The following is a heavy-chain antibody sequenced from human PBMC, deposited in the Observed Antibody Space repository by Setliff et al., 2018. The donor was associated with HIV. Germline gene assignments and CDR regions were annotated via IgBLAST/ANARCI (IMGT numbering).Heavy chain of an antibody. CDR1: GYTFTSYA. CDR3: ARDGWELDRGRADYFDY. D-gene: IGHD3-10*01. J-gene: IGHJ4*02. CDR2: INVGNGNI. V-gene: IGHV1-3*01. Sequence: ASVKVSCKASGYTFTSYAMHWVRQAPGQRFEWMGWINVGNGNIRYSQKFQGRVAITGDTSASTAYMELRSLRSEDTAVYYCARDGWELDRGRADYFDYWGQGALVTVSS.